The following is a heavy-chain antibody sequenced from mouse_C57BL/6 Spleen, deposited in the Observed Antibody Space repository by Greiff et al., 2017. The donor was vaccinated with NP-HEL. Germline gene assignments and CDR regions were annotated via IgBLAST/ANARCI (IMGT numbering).Heavy chain of an antibody. J-gene: IGHJ3*01. Sequence: VQLQQSGPELVKPGASVKISCKASGYTFTDYYMNWVKQSHGKSLEWIGDINPNNGGTSYNQKFKGKATLTVDKSSSTAYMELRSLTSEDSAVYYCAREGAYDYDVGWFAYWGQGTLVTVSA. D-gene: IGHD2-4*01. CDR2: INPNNGGT. CDR3: AREGAYDYDVGWFAY. CDR1: GYTFTDYY. V-gene: IGHV1-26*01.